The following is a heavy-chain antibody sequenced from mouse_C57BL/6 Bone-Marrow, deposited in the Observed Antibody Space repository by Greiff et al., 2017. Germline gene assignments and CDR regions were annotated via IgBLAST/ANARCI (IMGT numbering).Heavy chain of an antibody. J-gene: IGHJ4*01. CDR1: GYTFTSYW. D-gene: IGHD2-3*01. CDR2: INPSNGGT. V-gene: IGHV1-53*01. CDR3: ASGGRDGFYAMDY. Sequence: QVQLQQPGTELVKPGASVKLSCKASGYTFTSYWMHWVKQRPGQGLEWIGNINPSNGGTNYNEKFKGKATLTVDTSSSTAYMQLSSLTSEDSAVYYCASGGRDGFYAMDYWGQGTSVTVAS.